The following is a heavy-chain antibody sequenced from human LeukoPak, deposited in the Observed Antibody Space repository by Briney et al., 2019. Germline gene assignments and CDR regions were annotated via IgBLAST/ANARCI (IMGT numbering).Heavy chain of an antibody. D-gene: IGHD5-24*01. Sequence: GGSLRLSCAASGFTFSSYGMHWVRQAPGKGLEWVAFIRYDGSNKYYADSVKGRFTISRDNSKNTLYLQMNSLRTEDTAVYFCAKDRSRQQMWGTIKKWFDPWGQGTLVSVSS. CDR1: GFTFSSYG. CDR2: IRYDGSNK. J-gene: IGHJ5*02. V-gene: IGHV3-30*02. CDR3: AKDRSRQQMWGTIKKWFDP.